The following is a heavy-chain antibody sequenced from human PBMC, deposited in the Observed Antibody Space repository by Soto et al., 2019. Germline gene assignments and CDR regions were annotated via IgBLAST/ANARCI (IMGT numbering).Heavy chain of an antibody. CDR3: ARSPYDYGDYASVGDYYYMDV. Sequence: ASVKVSCKASGYTFTSYDINWVRQATGQGLEWMGWMNPNSGNTGYAQKFQGRVTMTRNTSISTAYMELSSLRSEDTAVYYCARSPYDYGDYASVGDYYYMDVWGKGTTVTVSS. CDR2: MNPNSGNT. CDR1: GYTFTSYD. V-gene: IGHV1-8*01. D-gene: IGHD4-17*01. J-gene: IGHJ6*03.